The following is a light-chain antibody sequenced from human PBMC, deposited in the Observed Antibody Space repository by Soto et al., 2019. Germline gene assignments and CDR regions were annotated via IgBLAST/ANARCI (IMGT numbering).Light chain of an antibody. CDR3: PQRSNWPLT. V-gene: IGKV3-11*01. CDR2: DAS. J-gene: IGKJ4*01. Sequence: EIVLTQSPAPLSLSPGERATLSCRASQSVSSYLAWYQQKPGQAPSLLIYDASNRATGIPARFSGSGSGTDFTLTISSLEPEDFAVYYCPQRSNWPLTFGGGTKVEIK. CDR1: QSVSSY.